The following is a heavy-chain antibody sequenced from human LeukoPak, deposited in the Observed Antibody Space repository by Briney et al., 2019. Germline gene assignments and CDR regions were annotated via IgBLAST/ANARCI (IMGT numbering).Heavy chain of an antibody. J-gene: IGHJ4*02. CDR1: GYSFTSYW. D-gene: IGHD6-13*01. V-gene: IGHV5-51*01. CDR2: IYPGDSDT. CDR3: ARRETAAGDYIDY. Sequence: GESLKISCKGSGYSFTSYWIGWVRQMPGKGLEWMGIIYPGDSDTRYSPSFQGQVTISADKSISTAYLQWSSLKASDTAIYYCARRETAAGDYIDYWGQGTLVTVSS.